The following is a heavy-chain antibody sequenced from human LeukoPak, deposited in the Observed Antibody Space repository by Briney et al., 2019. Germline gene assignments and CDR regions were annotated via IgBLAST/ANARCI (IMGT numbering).Heavy chain of an antibody. CDR3: ASNYGG. CDR2: IKQDGSEK. D-gene: IGHD4-11*01. V-gene: IGHV3-7*03. Sequence: GGSLRLSCSASGFTFSSYWMSWVRQAPGKGLEWVANIKQDGSEKYYVDSVRGRFTISRDNAKNPLSLQMNSLRAEDTAVYYCASNYGGWGQGTLVTVSS. J-gene: IGHJ4*02. CDR1: GFTFSSYW.